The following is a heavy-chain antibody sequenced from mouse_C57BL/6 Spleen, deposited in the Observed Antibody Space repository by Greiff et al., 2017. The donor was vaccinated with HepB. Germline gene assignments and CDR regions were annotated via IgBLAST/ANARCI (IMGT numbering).Heavy chain of an antibody. V-gene: IGHV1-55*01. D-gene: IGHD2-3*01. CDR1: GYTFTSYW. J-gene: IGHJ1*03. Sequence: QVQLQQPGAELVKPGASVKMSCKASGYTFTSYWITWVKQRPGQGLEWIGDIYPGSGSTNYNEKFKSKATLTVDTSSSTAYMQLSSLTSEDSAVYYWARKEFYDGYSYWYFDVWGTGTTVTVSS. CDR2: IYPGSGST. CDR3: ARKEFYDGYSYWYFDV.